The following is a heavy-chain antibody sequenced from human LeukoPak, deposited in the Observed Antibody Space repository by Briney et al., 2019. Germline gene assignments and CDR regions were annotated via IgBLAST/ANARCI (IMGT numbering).Heavy chain of an antibody. J-gene: IGHJ4*02. CDR2: INHSGGT. CDR3: ARRLRFGYYFDY. CDR1: GGSFSGYY. V-gene: IGHV4-34*01. D-gene: IGHD2-15*01. Sequence: SETLSLTCAVYGGSFSGYYWSWIRQPPGKGLEWIGEINHSGGTNYNPSLKSRVTISVDTSKNQFSLKLSSVTAADTAVYYCARRLRFGYYFDYWGQGTLVTVSS.